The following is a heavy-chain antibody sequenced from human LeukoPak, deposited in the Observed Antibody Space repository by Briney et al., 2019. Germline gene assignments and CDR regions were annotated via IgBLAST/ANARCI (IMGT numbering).Heavy chain of an antibody. CDR1: GFTFSTYE. CDR3: AREGGFAGNGMDV. D-gene: IGHD3-3*01. CDR2: ISSSGSTI. Sequence: PGGSLRLSCAASGFTFSTYEMNWVRQAPGKGLEWVSYISSSGSTIYHADSVKGRFTISRDNAKNSLYLQMNSLRAEDTAVYYCAREGGFAGNGMDVWGQGTTVTVSS. J-gene: IGHJ6*02. V-gene: IGHV3-48*03.